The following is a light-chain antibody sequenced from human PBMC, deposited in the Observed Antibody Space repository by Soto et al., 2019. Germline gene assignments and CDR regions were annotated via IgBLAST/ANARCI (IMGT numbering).Light chain of an antibody. CDR3: QQYGGSPRVT. CDR1: QSVSSNY. Sequence: EIVLTQSPGTLSLSPGERVTLSCRASQSVSSNYLAWYQQKPGQAPRLLIYSASSRATGIPARFSGSGSGTDFTLTISRLEPEDFAVYYCQQYGGSPRVTFGGGTKVEIK. J-gene: IGKJ4*01. CDR2: SAS. V-gene: IGKV3-20*01.